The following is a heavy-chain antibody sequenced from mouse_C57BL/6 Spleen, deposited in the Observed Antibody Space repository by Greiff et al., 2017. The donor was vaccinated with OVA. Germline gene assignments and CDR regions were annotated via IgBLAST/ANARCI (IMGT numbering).Heavy chain of an antibody. Sequence: EVQLLQSGPELVTPGASVKISCKASGYTFTDYYMNWVKQSQGKSLEWIGDINPNNGGTSYNQKFKGKATLTVDKSSSTAYMELRSLTSEDSAVYYCATTVVATDFDYWGQGTTLTVSS. D-gene: IGHD1-1*01. V-gene: IGHV1-26*01. CDR1: GYTFTDYY. J-gene: IGHJ2*01. CDR2: INPNNGGT. CDR3: ATTVVATDFDY.